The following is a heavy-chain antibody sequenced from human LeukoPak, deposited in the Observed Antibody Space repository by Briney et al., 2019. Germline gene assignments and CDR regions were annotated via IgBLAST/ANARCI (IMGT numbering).Heavy chain of an antibody. CDR1: GFTFSSYE. D-gene: IGHD2-15*01. V-gene: IGHV3-48*03. Sequence: GGSLRLSCAASGFTFSSYEMNWVRQAPGKGLEWVSYISSSGSTIYYADSVKGRFTISRDNSKNTLYLQMNSLRAEDTAVYYCAKDLGGRIVVVVAATFDYWGQGTLVTVSS. CDR3: AKDLGGRIVVVVAATFDY. CDR2: ISSSGSTI. J-gene: IGHJ4*02.